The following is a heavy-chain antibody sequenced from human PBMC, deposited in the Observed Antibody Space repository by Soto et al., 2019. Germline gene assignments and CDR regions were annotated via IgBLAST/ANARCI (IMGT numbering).Heavy chain of an antibody. Sequence: DLVESGGGVVQPGRSLRLSCAASGTTFSDYGMHWVRQSPGKGLEWVAAVSNDGTYKYYADSVKGRFTISRDNSKNTLYLQMNNLGPEDTAVFYCVLGYCSGGHWCYLDYWGLGTLVTVSP. D-gene: IGHD2-15*01. J-gene: IGHJ4*02. CDR1: GTTFSDYG. V-gene: IGHV3-30*03. CDR3: VLGYCSGGHWCYLDY. CDR2: VSNDGTYK.